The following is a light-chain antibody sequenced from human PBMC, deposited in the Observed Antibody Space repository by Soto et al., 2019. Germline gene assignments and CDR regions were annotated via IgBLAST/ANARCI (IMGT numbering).Light chain of an antibody. CDR2: AAS. V-gene: IGKV1-27*01. J-gene: IGKJ4*01. Sequence: DIQMTQSPSSLSASVGDRVTITCRAGQDINIYLAWYQQKPGKVPKLLISAASTLQSGVPSRFSGSGSGTDFTLTISSLQHEDVATYYCQKYDGGPLPFGGGTKVELK. CDR1: QDINIY. CDR3: QKYDGGPLP.